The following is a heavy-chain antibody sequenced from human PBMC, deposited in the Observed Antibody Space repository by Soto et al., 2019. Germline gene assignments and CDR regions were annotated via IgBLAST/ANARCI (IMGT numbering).Heavy chain of an antibody. D-gene: IGHD2-15*01. CDR2: VYYSGST. V-gene: IGHV4-59*08. CDR3: ARHAIRWSLTYLDY. CDR1: GDSISSYY. Sequence: PSWTMALTCAVSGDSISSYYLNWIRQPPGKGLEWIGYVYYSGSTSYNPTLKSRVTISVDTSKNQFSLKLSSATAADTALYYCARHAIRWSLTYLDYWGQGALVTVSS. J-gene: IGHJ4*02.